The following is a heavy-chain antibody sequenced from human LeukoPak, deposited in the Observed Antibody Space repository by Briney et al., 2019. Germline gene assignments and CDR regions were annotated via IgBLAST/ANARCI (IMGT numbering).Heavy chain of an antibody. V-gene: IGHV3-23*01. CDR2: ISGSGGST. CDR3: AASTAYYYYGMDV. J-gene: IGHJ6*02. CDR1: GFTFSSYA. Sequence: GGSLRLSCAASGFTFSSYAMSWVRQAPGKGLEWVSAISGSGGSTYYADSVKGRFTISRDNSKNTLYLQMNSLRPEDTALYYCAASTAYYYYGMDVWGQETTVTVSS.